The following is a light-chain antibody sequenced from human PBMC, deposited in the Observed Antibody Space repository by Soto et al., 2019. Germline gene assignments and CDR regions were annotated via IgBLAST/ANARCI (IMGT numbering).Light chain of an antibody. J-gene: IGLJ3*02. CDR2: DVT. CDR1: LSDVGGQNS. Sequence: QSVLTQPPSASGSPGQSVTISCTGTLSDVGGQNSVSWYRQDPGKAPQLIVYDVTQRPSGVPDRFSGSRSGSTASLTVSGLQAEDEANYYCCSYAGSYTWVFGGGTKLTVL. V-gene: IGLV2-8*01. CDR3: CSYAGSYTWV.